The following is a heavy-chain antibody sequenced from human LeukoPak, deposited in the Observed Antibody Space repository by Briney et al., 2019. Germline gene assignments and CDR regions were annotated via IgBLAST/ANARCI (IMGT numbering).Heavy chain of an antibody. CDR2: IYYSGST. V-gene: IGHV4-59*01. CDR3: ARGIVGATYDY. Sequence: SETLSLTCTVSGGSISSYYWSWIRQPPGKGLEWIGYIYYSGSTNYNPSLKSRVTISVDTSKNQFSLKLSSVTTADTAVYYCARGIVGATYDYWGQGTLVTVSS. J-gene: IGHJ4*02. D-gene: IGHD1-26*01. CDR1: GGSISSYY.